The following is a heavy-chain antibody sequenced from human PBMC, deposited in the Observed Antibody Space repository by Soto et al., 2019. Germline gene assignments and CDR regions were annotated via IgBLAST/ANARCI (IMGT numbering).Heavy chain of an antibody. J-gene: IGHJ3*02. CDR3: AHRLIRHSIKAFDI. D-gene: IGHD3-10*01. V-gene: IGHV2-5*02. CDR2: IYWDDDK. Sequence: QITLKESGPTLVKPTQTLTLTCSFSGFSLNSDGGGVGWIRQPPGKALEWLALIYWDDDKRYSPSLKSRLTLTTDTSKNRVVITMTNMDRVDTDTYFWAHRLIRHSIKAFDIRGQGTMVTVSS. CDR1: GFSLNSDGGG.